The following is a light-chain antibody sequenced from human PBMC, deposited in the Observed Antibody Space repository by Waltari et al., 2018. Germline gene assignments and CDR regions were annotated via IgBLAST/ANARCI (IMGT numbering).Light chain of an antibody. Sequence: QSALTQTASVSGSPGQAITISCSGTTSDIGKYNLVSWYQQHPGKAPTLIIYDVNKRPSGVSNRCSGSKSGNTAFLTISGLQSADEADYYCCSYAGSAISMFGGGTKVTVL. CDR1: TSDIGKYNL. CDR2: DVN. CDR3: CSYAGSAISM. V-gene: IGLV2-23*02. J-gene: IGLJ3*02.